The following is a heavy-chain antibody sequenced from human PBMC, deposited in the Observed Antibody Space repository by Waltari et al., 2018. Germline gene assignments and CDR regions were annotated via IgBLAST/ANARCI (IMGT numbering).Heavy chain of an antibody. Sequence: QVQLQESGQGLVKPSGTLSLTCAVSGDSISRHDWWDWVRQPPEKGLEWIGQVHHSGKTHYNPSLQSRFTISLDKPKNQFSLNLNSVTAADTAVYYCAGDRAIGLFFDYWGRGTLVTVSS. CDR2: VHHSGKT. J-gene: IGHJ4*02. CDR1: GDSISRHDW. CDR3: AGDRAIGLFFDY. V-gene: IGHV4-4*02. D-gene: IGHD2-2*01.